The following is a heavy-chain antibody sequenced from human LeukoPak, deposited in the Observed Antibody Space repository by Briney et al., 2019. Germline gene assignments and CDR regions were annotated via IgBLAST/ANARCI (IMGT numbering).Heavy chain of an antibody. V-gene: IGHV4-30-4*01. D-gene: IGHD3-22*01. CDR3: ARDSKIYDSSGGPLGP. Sequence: PSQTLSLTCTVSGGSISSGDYYWSWIRQPPGKGLGWIGYIYYSGSTYYNPSLKSRVTISVDTSKNQFSLKLSSVTAADTAVYYCARDSKIYDSSGGPLGPWGQGTLVTVSS. CDR2: IYYSGST. J-gene: IGHJ5*02. CDR1: GGSISSGDYY.